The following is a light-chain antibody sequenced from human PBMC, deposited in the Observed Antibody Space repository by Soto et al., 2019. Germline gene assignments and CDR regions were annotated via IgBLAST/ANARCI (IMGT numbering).Light chain of an antibody. V-gene: IGLV2-23*02. J-gene: IGLJ1*01. CDR2: XVS. CDR3: CSYAGSSTFSYV. Sequence: QSVLTQPASVSGSPGXSXXISXTGTSSXVGSYNLVSWYQQHPGKAPKLMXXXVSKRPSGVSNRFSGSKSGXTASLTISGLQAEDEADYYCCSYAGSSTFSYVFGTGTKLTVL. CDR1: SSXVGSYNL.